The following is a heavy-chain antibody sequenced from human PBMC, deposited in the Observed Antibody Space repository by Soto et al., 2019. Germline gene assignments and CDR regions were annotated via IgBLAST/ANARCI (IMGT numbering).Heavy chain of an antibody. CDR3: VNPLLKYRRTY. CDR1: GFIFSDYG. Sequence: EVHLVESGGDLVQPGGSLRLSCAASGFIFSDYGMNWARQAPGRGLEWLSHITSTSNNIYYAESVKGRFTISRDNAKNLLFLQMNSLRVEDTGVYYCVNPLLKYRRTYWGQVTLVTFFS. CDR2: ITSTSNNI. V-gene: IGHV3-48*01. D-gene: IGHD2-15*01. J-gene: IGHJ4*01.